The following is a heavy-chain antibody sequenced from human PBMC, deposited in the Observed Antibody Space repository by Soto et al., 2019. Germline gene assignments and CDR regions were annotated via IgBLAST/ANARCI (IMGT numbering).Heavy chain of an antibody. Sequence: QLQLQESGPGLVKPSETLSLTCTVSGGSISSGSYYWGWIRQPPGKGLEWIGSIYYSGSTYYNPSLKSRVTISVDTSKNQFSLKLSSVTAADTAVYYCASGYSSSWPHWYFDLWGRGTLVTVSS. CDR1: GGSISSGSYY. CDR3: ASGYSSSWPHWYFDL. V-gene: IGHV4-39*01. CDR2: IYYSGST. J-gene: IGHJ2*01. D-gene: IGHD6-13*01.